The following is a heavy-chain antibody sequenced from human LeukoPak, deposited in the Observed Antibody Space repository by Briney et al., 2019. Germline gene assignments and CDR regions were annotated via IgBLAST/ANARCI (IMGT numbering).Heavy chain of an antibody. Sequence: ASVKVSCKASGYTFTSYGISWVRQAPGQGLEWMGGIIPIFGTANYAQKFQGRVTITADESTSTAYMELSSLRSEDTAVYYCARGGYGDYPHFDYWGQGTLVTVSS. J-gene: IGHJ4*02. CDR1: GYTFTSYG. V-gene: IGHV1-69*13. CDR2: IIPIFGTA. D-gene: IGHD4-17*01. CDR3: ARGGYGDYPHFDY.